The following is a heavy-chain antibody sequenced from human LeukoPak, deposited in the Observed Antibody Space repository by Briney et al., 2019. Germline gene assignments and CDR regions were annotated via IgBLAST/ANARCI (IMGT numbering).Heavy chain of an antibody. CDR1: GFTFDDYA. J-gene: IGHJ4*02. V-gene: IGHV3-9*01. D-gene: IGHD3-3*01. Sequence: GRSLRLSCAASGFTFDDYAMHWVRHAPGKGLEGVSGISWNSGSIVYADSVKGRFTISRDNAKNSLYLQMNSLRAEDTAVYYCAKVSAYYDFWSPFDYWGQGTLVTVSS. CDR2: ISWNSGSI. CDR3: AKVSAYYDFWSPFDY.